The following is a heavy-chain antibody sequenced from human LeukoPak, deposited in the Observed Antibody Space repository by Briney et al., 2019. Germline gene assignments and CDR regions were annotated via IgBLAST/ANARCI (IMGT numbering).Heavy chain of an antibody. CDR1: TITFSSYG. V-gene: IGHV3-30*02. D-gene: IGHD3-22*01. CDR2: IWYDGSNK. J-gene: IGHJ4*02. Sequence: GGSLRLSCAASTITFSSYGMHWVRQAPGKGLEWVAVIWYDGSNKYYADSVKGRFTISRDNSKNTLYLQMNSLRAEDTAVYYCVKDRYDSSGYLFDYWGQGTLVTVSS. CDR3: VKDRYDSSGYLFDY.